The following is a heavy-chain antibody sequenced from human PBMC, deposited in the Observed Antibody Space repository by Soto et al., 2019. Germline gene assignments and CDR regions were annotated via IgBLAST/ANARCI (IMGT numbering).Heavy chain of an antibody. CDR2: ISYDGSDK. V-gene: IGHV3-30*03. J-gene: IGHJ6*02. Sequence: ESGGGVVQPGRSLRLSCLASGSILSDYVMHWVRQAPGKGLEWVALISYDGSDKYNPDSVKGRFTISRDISKNTLYLQMDSLRTEDTAVYHCASSPGFLPPPEYYRYGMDVWGQGTTVTVSS. CDR3: ASSPGFLPPPEYYRYGMDV. CDR1: GSILSDYV. D-gene: IGHD3-10*01.